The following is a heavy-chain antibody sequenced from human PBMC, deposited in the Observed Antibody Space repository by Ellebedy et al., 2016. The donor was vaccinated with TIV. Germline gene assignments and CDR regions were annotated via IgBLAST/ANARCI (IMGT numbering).Heavy chain of an antibody. CDR2: INPNSGGT. CDR1: GYTFTGYY. V-gene: IGHV1-2*02. D-gene: IGHD3-10*01. J-gene: IGHJ6*02. CDR3: ALILLWFGEGTKNGMDV. Sequence: ASVKVSCKASGYTFTGYYMHWVRQAPGQGLEWMGWINPNSGGTNYAQKFQGRVTMTRDTSISTAYMELSRLRSDDTAVYYCALILLWFGEGTKNGMDVWGQGTTVTVSS.